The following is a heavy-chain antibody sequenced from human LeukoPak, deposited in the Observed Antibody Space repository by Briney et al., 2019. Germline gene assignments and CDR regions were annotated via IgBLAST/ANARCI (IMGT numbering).Heavy chain of an antibody. D-gene: IGHD6-19*01. V-gene: IGHV3-53*01. CDR2: IYSGDTT. Sequence: GGSLRLSCAVSGFTVSGNYMSWVRQAPGKGLEWVSLIYSGDTTLYADSVKGRFTISRDNSKNTVYVQMKNLRAEDTAVYYCAKYSWGAVAAPFDYWGQGALVTVSS. J-gene: IGHJ4*02. CDR1: GFTVSGNY. CDR3: AKYSWGAVAAPFDY.